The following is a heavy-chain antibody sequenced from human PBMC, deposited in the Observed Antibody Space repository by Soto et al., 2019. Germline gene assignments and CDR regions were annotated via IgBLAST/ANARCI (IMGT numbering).Heavy chain of an antibody. D-gene: IGHD3-22*01. CDR3: AREGDRDYYDSSGYYREYLQH. CDR2: LSYDGSNE. J-gene: IGHJ1*01. CDR1: GFTFSSYV. Sequence: PGGSLRLSCAASGFTFSSYVMHWVRQAPGKGLEWVAVLSYDGSNEYYADSVKGRFTISRDNSKNTLYLQMNSLRAEDTAVYYCAREGDRDYYDSSGYYREYLQHWGQGTLVTVSS. V-gene: IGHV3-30-3*01.